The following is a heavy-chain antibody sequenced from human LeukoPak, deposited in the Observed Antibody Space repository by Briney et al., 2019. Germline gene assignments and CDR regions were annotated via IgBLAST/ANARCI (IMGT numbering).Heavy chain of an antibody. J-gene: IGHJ3*02. CDR2: IYPGDSDT. CDR1: GYSFTIYW. CDR3: ARSGSLGTFDI. Sequence: GESLKISCKGSGYSFTIYWNGWVRQMPGKGLGWMGIIYPGDSDTRYSPSFQGQVTISADKSISTAYLQSSLKASDTAMYYCARSGSLGTFDIWGQGTMVTVSS. V-gene: IGHV5-51*01. D-gene: IGHD1-26*01.